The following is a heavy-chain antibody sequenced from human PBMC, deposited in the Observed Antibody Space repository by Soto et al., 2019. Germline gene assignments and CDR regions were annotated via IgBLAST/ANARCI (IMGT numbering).Heavy chain of an antibody. V-gene: IGHV4-31*03. CDR2: IYYSGST. D-gene: IGHD4-17*01. CDR1: GGSISSGGCY. J-gene: IGHJ4*02. CDR3: ARSPEATVTAFDY. Sequence: QVQLQESGPGLVKPSQTLSLTCTVSGGSISSGGCYWSWIRLHPGKGLEWIGYIYYSGSTYYNPSLKSRVTISVDTSKNQFSLKLSSVTAADTAVYYCARSPEATVTAFDYWGQGTLVTVSS.